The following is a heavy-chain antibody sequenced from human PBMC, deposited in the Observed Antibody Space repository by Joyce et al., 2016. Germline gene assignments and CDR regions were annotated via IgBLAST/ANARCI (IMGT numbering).Heavy chain of an antibody. Sequence: VHLVQSGAEVKEPGASVKVSCKASGYTFTGFYVHWVRQAPGQGLEWMGMINTMSGGTTDAQKFQGRVTLTRDTAANTHYIELTSLTSDDTAVFYCARDLTGSGWYYFDHWGQGTLVTVSS. D-gene: IGHD6-19*01. V-gene: IGHV1-46*01. CDR2: INTMSGGT. J-gene: IGHJ4*02. CDR1: GYTFTGFY. CDR3: ARDLTGSGWYYFDH.